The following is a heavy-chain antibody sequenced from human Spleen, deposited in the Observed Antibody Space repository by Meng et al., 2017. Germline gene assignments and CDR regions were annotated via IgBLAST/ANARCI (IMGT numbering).Heavy chain of an antibody. CDR1: GGSISLSY. Sequence: HVQLQESGPGLVKPSESLSLTCSVAGGSISLSYWSWIRQPAGEGLEWIGRIYSSGSTNYNPSLKSRLTMSVDTSKNQFSMSLSSVTAADTAVYYCARSVNWFDPWGQGTLVTVSS. CDR2: IYSSGST. V-gene: IGHV4-4*07. J-gene: IGHJ5*02. CDR3: ARSVNWFDP. D-gene: IGHD5/OR15-5a*01.